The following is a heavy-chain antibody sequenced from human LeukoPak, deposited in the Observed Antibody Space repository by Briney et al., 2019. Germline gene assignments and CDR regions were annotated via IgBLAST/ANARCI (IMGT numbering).Heavy chain of an antibody. CDR3: AREYSASEH. V-gene: IGHV1-2*02. CDR2: IDPYTGNT. CDR1: GYTFVGYY. J-gene: IGHJ4*02. Sequence: GASVTVSCKASGYTFVGYYLHWVRQAPGQGLEWMAWIDPYTGNTHYAQKFQGRITVTRDTSVSTTYMELSWLTSDDTARYYCAREYSASEHWGQGTLVTVS. D-gene: IGHD5-12*01.